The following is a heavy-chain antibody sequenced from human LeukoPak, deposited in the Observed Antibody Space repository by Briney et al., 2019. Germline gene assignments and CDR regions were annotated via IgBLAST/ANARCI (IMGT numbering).Heavy chain of an antibody. CDR1: GGTFSSYA. V-gene: IGHV1-69*05. D-gene: IGHD5-24*01. Sequence: SVKVSCKASGGTFSSYAISWVRQAPGQGLEWMGGIIPIFGTANYAQKFQGRVTITTDESTSTAYMELSSLRSEDTAVYYCTRSRGGDGSFDYWGQGTLVTVSS. CDR3: TRSRGGDGSFDY. J-gene: IGHJ4*02. CDR2: IIPIFGTA.